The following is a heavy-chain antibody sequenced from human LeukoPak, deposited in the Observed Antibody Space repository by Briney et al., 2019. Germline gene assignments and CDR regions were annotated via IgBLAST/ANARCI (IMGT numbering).Heavy chain of an antibody. CDR1: GGTFSSYA. CDR3: ASYFTVPAAPQFDY. J-gene: IGHJ4*02. V-gene: IGHV1-69*04. Sequence: GASVTVSCKASGGTFSSYAISWVRQAPGKGLEWMGRIIPILGIANYAQKFQGRVTITADKSTSTAYMELSSLRSEDTAVYYCASYFTVPAAPQFDYWGQGTLVIVSS. CDR2: IIPILGIA. D-gene: IGHD2-2*01.